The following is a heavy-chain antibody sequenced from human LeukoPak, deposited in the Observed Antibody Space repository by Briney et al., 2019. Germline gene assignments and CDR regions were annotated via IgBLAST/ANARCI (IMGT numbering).Heavy chain of an antibody. CDR3: ARQESKFPLLDY. CDR1: GGSISSGGYY. D-gene: IGHD4-11*01. V-gene: IGHV4-31*01. J-gene: IGHJ4*02. Sequence: SETLSLTCTVSGGSISSGGYYWIWIRQHPGEGLEWIGYIYYSGSTYYNPSLKSQVTISVDTSKNQFSLKLSSVTAADTAVYYCARQESKFPLLDYWGQGTLVTVSS. CDR2: IYYSGST.